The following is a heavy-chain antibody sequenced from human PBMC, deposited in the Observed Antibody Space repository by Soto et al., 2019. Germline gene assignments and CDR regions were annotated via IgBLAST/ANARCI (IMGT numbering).Heavy chain of an antibody. J-gene: IGHJ3*02. CDR2: KNPNSGNT. CDR3: ALYSGSYWPDFDAFDI. D-gene: IGHD1-26*01. CDR1: GYTFTSYD. Sequence: QVQLVQSGAEVKKPGASVKVSCKASGYTFTSYDINWVRQATGQGLEWMGWKNPNSGNTGYAQKFQGRVTMTRNTXMXKAYMELNSVRSEDTAVYHCALYSGSYWPDFDAFDIWGQGTMVTVSS. V-gene: IGHV1-8*01.